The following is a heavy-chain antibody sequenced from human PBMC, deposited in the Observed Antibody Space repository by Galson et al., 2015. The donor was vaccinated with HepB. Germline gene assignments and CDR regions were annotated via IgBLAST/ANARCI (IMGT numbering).Heavy chain of an antibody. CDR1: GFTFSDYY. Sequence: SLRLSCAASGFTFSDYYMSWIRQAPGRGLEWVSYISSSGSTIYYADSVKGRFTISRDNAKNSLYLQMNSLRAEDTAVYYCARPAHNYYYYYYMDVWGKGTTVTVSS. J-gene: IGHJ6*03. CDR3: ARPAHNYYYYYYMDV. V-gene: IGHV3-11*01. CDR2: ISSSGSTI.